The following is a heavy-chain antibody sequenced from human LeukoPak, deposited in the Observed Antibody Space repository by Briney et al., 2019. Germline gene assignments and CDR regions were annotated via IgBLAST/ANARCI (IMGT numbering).Heavy chain of an antibody. V-gene: IGHV4-39*01. J-gene: IGHJ4*02. CDR2: VSYSGTT. CDR1: GGSISSSSFF. CDR3: AKLTCSSTFCPLDY. D-gene: IGHD2-2*01. Sequence: PSETLSLTCTVSGGSISSSSFFWAWIRQPPGKGLEWIGTVSYSGTTYYSPSLKSRVTISVDTSKNQFSLRLTSVTAADAALYYCAKLTCSSTFCPLDYWGQGTLVTVSS.